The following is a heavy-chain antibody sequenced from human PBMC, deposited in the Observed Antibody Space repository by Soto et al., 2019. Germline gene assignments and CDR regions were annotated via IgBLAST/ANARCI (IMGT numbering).Heavy chain of an antibody. J-gene: IGHJ4*02. V-gene: IGHV4-34*01. Sequence: QVQLQQWGAGLLKPSEPLSLTCAVYGGSFSGNYWSWIGQPPGKVLEWIGEINHSGSTNYNPSLKSRVTISVDTSKNKFSLNLSSVTAADTAVYYCARRQMDYYDSSGYSSLFDYWGQGTLVTVSS. CDR1: GGSFSGNY. D-gene: IGHD3-22*01. CDR2: INHSGST. CDR3: ARRQMDYYDSSGYSSLFDY.